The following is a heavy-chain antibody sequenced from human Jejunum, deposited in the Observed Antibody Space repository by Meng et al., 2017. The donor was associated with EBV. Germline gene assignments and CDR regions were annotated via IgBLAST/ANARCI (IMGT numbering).Heavy chain of an antibody. J-gene: IGHJ5*01. CDR2: IYDDGRT. CDR3: ARAPRRERYGDYVKIWFDS. Sequence: QGQLLGVGRGSVKSWGTMSLAGGVCSGCIRGFPWSSLVRLPPGKGLEWIGEIYDDGRTNYNPSLKSRVTILVDKFNNQFSLKLNSVTAADTAVYYCARAPRRERYGDYVKIWFDSWGQGTLVTVSS. D-gene: IGHD4-17*01. CDR1: SGCIRGFPW. V-gene: IGHV4-4*02.